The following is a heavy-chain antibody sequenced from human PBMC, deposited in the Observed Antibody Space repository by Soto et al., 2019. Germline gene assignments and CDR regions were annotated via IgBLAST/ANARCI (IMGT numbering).Heavy chain of an antibody. D-gene: IGHD3-10*01. CDR2: ISSSSSHI. CDR1: GFTFSTYT. J-gene: IGHJ4*02. Sequence: EVQLVESGGGLVKPGGSLRLSCAASGFTFSTYTMNWVRQAPGKGLEWVSSISSSSSHIYYVDSVKGRFTISRDNAKKSLSLLMNSLRVEDTAVYYCASLSNYREDYWGQGTLVTVSS. CDR3: ASLSNYREDY. V-gene: IGHV3-21*01.